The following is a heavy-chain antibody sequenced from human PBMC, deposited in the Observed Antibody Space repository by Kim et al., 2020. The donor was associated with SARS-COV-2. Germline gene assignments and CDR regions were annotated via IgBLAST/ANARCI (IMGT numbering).Heavy chain of an antibody. V-gene: IGHV3-74*01. Sequence: ASVKGRITISRDNAKNPVFLQMNSLRAEDTAVYYCVRVPGGNSRCWYFDLWGRGTLVTVSS. CDR3: VRVPGGNSRCWYFDL. J-gene: IGHJ2*01. D-gene: IGHD3-16*01.